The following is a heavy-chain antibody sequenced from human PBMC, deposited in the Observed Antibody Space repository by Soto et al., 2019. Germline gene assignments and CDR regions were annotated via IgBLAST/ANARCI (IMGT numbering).Heavy chain of an antibody. CDR3: ARARAIAAAGISWFDP. Sequence: EVQLVESGGCVVQPGGSLKLSGAASGFTFSSYWMHWVRQAPGKGLVWVSRINSDGSSTSYADSVKGRFTISRDNAKNTLYLQMNSLRAEDTAVYYCARARAIAAAGISWFDPWGQGTLVTVSS. V-gene: IGHV3-74*01. J-gene: IGHJ5*02. CDR2: INSDGSST. CDR1: GFTFSSYW. D-gene: IGHD6-13*01.